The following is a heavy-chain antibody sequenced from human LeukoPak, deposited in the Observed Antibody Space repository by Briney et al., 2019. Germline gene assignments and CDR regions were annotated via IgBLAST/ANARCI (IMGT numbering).Heavy chain of an antibody. J-gene: IGHJ4*02. V-gene: IGHV3-33*01. Sequence: LXLSXXXXGXTFXSYGMHWVRQAPXKGLEGVAVIWYDGSNKYYADSVKGRFTISRDNSKNTLYLQMNSLRAEDTAVYYCARDREGSDYWGQGTLVTVSS. CDR1: GXTFXSYG. D-gene: IGHD3-10*01. CDR3: ARDREGSDY. CDR2: IWYDGSNK.